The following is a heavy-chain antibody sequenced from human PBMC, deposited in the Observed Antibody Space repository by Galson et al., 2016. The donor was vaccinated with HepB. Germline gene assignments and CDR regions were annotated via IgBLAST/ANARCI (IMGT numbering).Heavy chain of an antibody. Sequence: SLRLSCAASGSTFSASGMHWVRQAPGKGPEWLAVISFDGSNQFYADSVKGRFTISRDNSNNTLHLQMHSLRVEDTALYYCARDSYCTRTICYPYYFDFWGQGTLVAVSS. J-gene: IGHJ4*02. CDR3: ARDSYCTRTICYPYYFDF. D-gene: IGHD2-2*01. CDR2: ISFDGSNQ. CDR1: GSTFSASG. V-gene: IGHV3-30*03.